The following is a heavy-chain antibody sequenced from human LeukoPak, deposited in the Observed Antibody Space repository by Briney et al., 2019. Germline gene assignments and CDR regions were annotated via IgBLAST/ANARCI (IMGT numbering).Heavy chain of an antibody. D-gene: IGHD3-22*01. CDR1: GDSITSGSYY. V-gene: IGHV4-39*07. Sequence: PSETLSFTCTVSGDSITSGSYYWGWIRQTPGKGLEWIGNIYCTGRTSFNPSFKSRLTMSVDTSKNQFSLRLESVTAADSAVYFCARDSGFWLFWGQGTLVTVSS. CDR2: IYCTGRT. J-gene: IGHJ1*01. CDR3: ARDSGFWLF.